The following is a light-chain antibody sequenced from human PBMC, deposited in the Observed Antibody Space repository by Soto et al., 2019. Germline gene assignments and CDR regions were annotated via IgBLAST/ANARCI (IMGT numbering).Light chain of an antibody. CDR2: GNN. Sequence: QSVLTQPPSVSGAPGRRVTISCTGSDSNIGENFDVHWYQQLPGTAPKLLIYGNNNRPSGVPDRFSASRSGTSASLAITGLQAEDEADYYCQSYDSGLSGSVFGGGTKLTVL. V-gene: IGLV1-40*01. CDR1: DSNIGENFD. CDR3: QSYDSGLSGSV. J-gene: IGLJ3*02.